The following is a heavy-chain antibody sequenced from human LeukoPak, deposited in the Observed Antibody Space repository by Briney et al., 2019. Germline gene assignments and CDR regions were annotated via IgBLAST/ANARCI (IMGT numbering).Heavy chain of an antibody. CDR3: AKANGGNNARFDY. V-gene: IGHV3-33*06. D-gene: IGHD4-23*01. J-gene: IGHJ4*02. Sequence: GGSLRLSCAASGFTFSTYGMHWVRQAPGKGLEWVAVIWYDGSNKYYAHSVKGRFTISRDNSKNTLYLQMNSLRAEDTAVYYCAKANGGNNARFDYWGQGTLVTVSS. CDR2: IWYDGSNK. CDR1: GFTFSTYG.